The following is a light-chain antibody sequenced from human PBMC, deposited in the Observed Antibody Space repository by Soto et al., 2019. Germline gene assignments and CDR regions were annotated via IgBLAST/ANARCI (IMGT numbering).Light chain of an antibody. Sequence: EIVMTQSPATLSVSPGERATLSCRASQSISSSLAWYQHKAGQAPRLLIHGASTRATGIPDRFSGSGSGTEFALTISSLQTEDCAVYYCQQYHSDPITFGQGTRLEIK. J-gene: IGKJ5*01. CDR2: GAS. CDR1: QSISSS. V-gene: IGKV3-15*01. CDR3: QQYHSDPIT.